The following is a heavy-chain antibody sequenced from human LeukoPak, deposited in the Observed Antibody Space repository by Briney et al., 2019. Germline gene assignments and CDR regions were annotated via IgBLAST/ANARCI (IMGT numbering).Heavy chain of an antibody. J-gene: IGHJ5*02. V-gene: IGHV3-74*01. Sequence: GGSLRLSCAASEFTFSSYWMHWVRQAPGKGLVWVSRINSDGSSTSYADSVKGRFTISRDNAKNTLYLQMNSLRAEDTAVYYCARDRAAAAKGWFDPWGQGTLVTVSS. CDR3: ARDRAAAAKGWFDP. CDR1: EFTFSSYW. D-gene: IGHD6-13*01. CDR2: INSDGSST.